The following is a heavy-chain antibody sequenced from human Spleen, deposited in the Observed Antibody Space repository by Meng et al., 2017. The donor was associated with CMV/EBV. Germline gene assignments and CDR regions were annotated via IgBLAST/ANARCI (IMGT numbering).Heavy chain of an antibody. D-gene: IGHD2-2*01. J-gene: IGHJ6*02. Sequence: GGSLRPSCAASGFTFSIYSMNWVHQAPGKGLEWVSSISSSSSYIYYADSVKGRFTISRDNAKNSLYLQMNNLRAEETAVYYCARDCGTSCYGYYYHGMDVWGQGTTVTVSS. V-gene: IGHV3-21*01. CDR2: ISSSSSYI. CDR3: ARDCGTSCYGYYYHGMDV. CDR1: GFTFSIYS.